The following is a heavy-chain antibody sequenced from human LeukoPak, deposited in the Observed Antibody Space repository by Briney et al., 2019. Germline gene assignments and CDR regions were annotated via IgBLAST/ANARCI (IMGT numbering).Heavy chain of an antibody. CDR2: MYYSGTT. J-gene: IGHJ4*02. CDR3: ARALYSMTTVTTEYWFDY. Sequence: PTETLSLTCTVSGGSISSYYWSWIRQPPGKGLEWIGYMYYSGTTNYSPSLKSRVTISVDTSKNQFSLKLSSVTAADTAVYYCARALYSMTTVTTEYWFDYWGQGTLVTVSS. CDR1: GGSISSYY. D-gene: IGHD4-17*01. V-gene: IGHV4-59*08.